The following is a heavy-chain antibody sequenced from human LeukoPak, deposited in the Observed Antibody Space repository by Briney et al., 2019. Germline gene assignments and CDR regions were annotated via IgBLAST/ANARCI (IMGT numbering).Heavy chain of an antibody. J-gene: IGHJ5*02. CDR2: IYPGDSDT. Sequence: GESLKISCKGSGYSFTSYWIGWVRQMPGKGLEWMGIIYPGDSDTRYSPSFQGQVTISADKSISTAYLQWSSLKASDTAMYYCARSRGTYYYGLRPDWFDPWGQGTLVTVSS. CDR1: GYSFTSYW. D-gene: IGHD3-10*01. V-gene: IGHV5-51*01. CDR3: ARSRGTYYYGLRPDWFDP.